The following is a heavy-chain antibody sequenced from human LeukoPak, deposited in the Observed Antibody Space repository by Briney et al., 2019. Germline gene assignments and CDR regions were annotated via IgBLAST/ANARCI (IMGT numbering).Heavy chain of an antibody. CDR2: IIPIFGTA. CDR3: ARSPGHWGSGVDY. V-gene: IGHV1-69*05. J-gene: IGHJ4*02. CDR1: GGTFSSYA. D-gene: IGHD3-16*01. Sequence: ASVKVSCKASGGTFSSYAISWVRQAPGQGLEWMGGIIPIFGTANYAQKLQGRVTMTTDTSTSTAHMELRSLRSDDTAVYYCARSPGHWGSGVDYWGQGTLVTVSS.